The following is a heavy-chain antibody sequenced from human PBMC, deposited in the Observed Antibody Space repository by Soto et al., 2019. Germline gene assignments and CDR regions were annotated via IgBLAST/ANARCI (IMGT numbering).Heavy chain of an antibody. CDR3: ARDLWPDYYDSSGYSNWFDP. J-gene: IGHJ5*02. V-gene: IGHV1-18*01. CDR2: SSAYNGDT. CDR1: GYTFTSYG. Sequence: AAVPVSCKATGYTFTSYGINWVRQAPGQGLAGMGWSSAYNGDTNYAQKLQGRVTMPTDTPTSTAYMELRSLRSDDTAVYYCARDLWPDYYDSSGYSNWFDPWGQGTLVTVSS. D-gene: IGHD3-22*01.